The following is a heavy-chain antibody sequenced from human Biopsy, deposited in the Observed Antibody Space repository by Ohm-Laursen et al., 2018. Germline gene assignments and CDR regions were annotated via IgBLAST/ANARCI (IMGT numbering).Heavy chain of an antibody. Sequence: ASVKVSYKTSGYNVISYSINWVRQAPGQGLEWMGWIRPLNGDTKYGQKFQDRVTMTTDTSTSTVYMELTSLRSDDTAVYYCARGEVTFGELIVSLDSWGQGTLVTVSS. V-gene: IGHV1-18*01. CDR1: GYNVISYS. J-gene: IGHJ4*02. CDR2: IRPLNGDT. CDR3: ARGEVTFGELIVSLDS. D-gene: IGHD3-16*02.